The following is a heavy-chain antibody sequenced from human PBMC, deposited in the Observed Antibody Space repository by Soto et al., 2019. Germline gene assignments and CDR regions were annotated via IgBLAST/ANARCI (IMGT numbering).Heavy chain of an antibody. J-gene: IGHJ4*02. D-gene: IGHD3-10*01. CDR1: GFTFSIYA. CDR3: ATDRGPRRQWFGDRFDY. Sequence: QVQLVESGGGVVQPGRSLRVSCAASGFTFSIYAMHWVRQAPGTGLEWVAVISYDGTKTYYADSVKGRFTISRDNSKNTVYMQMNSLRDEDTAVYYCATDRGPRRQWFGDRFDYWGQGTVVTVSP. CDR2: ISYDGTKT. V-gene: IGHV3-30*03.